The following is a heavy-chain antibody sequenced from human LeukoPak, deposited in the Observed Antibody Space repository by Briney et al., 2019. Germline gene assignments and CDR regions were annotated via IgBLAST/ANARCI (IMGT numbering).Heavy chain of an antibody. V-gene: IGHV1-46*01. J-gene: IGHJ5*02. CDR3: ARGYYYGSGSYNWFDP. CDR2: INPRGTAT. D-gene: IGHD3-10*01. CDR1: GYSFTSHY. Sequence: GASVKVSCKASGYSFTSHYMHWVRQAPGQGLEWMGLINPRGTATRYAESFQGRLTLTRDLSTSTDYMELSSLRSEDTAVYYCARGYYYGSGSYNWFDPWGQGTLVTVSS.